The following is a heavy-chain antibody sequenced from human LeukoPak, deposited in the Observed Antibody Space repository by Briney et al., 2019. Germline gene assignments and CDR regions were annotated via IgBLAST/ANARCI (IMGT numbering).Heavy chain of an antibody. J-gene: IGHJ4*02. D-gene: IGHD6-19*01. CDR3: ARGREWLRFSIAVAAPPDY. CDR2: INHSGST. Sequence: SETLSLTCAVYGGSFSGYYWSWIRQPPGKGLEWIGEINHSGSTNYNPSLKSRVTTSVDTSKNQFSLKLSSVTAADTAVYYCARGREWLRFSIAVAAPPDYWGQGTLVTVSS. V-gene: IGHV4-34*01. CDR1: GGSFSGYY.